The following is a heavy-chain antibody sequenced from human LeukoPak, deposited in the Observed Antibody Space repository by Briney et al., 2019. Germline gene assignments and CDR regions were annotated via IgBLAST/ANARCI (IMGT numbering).Heavy chain of an antibody. Sequence: SETLSLTWTVSGASVGSSGYYWSWIRQPPGGGLEWIGYIYYISNTNYNPSLKSRVTMSVDPSKNQFSLKLNSVTAADTAVYYCARTQSQSGSYRYYFGYWGQGTLVTVSS. V-gene: IGHV4-61*08. J-gene: IGHJ4*02. CDR1: GASVGSSGYY. D-gene: IGHD1-26*01. CDR3: ARTQSQSGSYRYYFGY. CDR2: IYYISNT.